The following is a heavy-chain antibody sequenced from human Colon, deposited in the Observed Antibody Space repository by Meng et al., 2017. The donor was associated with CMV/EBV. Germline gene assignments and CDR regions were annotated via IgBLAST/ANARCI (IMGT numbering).Heavy chain of an antibody. V-gene: IGHV3-23*01. CDR1: GSTFSAYG. J-gene: IGHJ4*02. D-gene: IGHD3-22*01. CDR3: AKADYYDGSGYYFDY. Sequence: GSTFSAYGMGWVRQAPGKGLEWVSSISGTGGNTYYADSVKGRFTISRDDSHNTLFLHMNSLRAEDTAVYYCAKADYYDGSGYYFDYWGQGTLVTVSS. CDR2: ISGTGGNT.